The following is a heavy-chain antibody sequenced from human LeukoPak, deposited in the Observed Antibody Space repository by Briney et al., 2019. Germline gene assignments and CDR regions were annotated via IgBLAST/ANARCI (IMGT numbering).Heavy chain of an antibody. CDR1: GGSISSYY. Sequence: SETLSLTCTVSGGSISSYYWSWIRQPPGKGLEWIGYIYYSGSTNYNPSLKSRVTISVDTSKNQFSLKLSSVTAADTAVYYCARQRPGSAGPYLPYWYFDLWGRGTLVTVSS. D-gene: IGHD6-13*01. CDR3: ARQRPGSAGPYLPYWYFDL. CDR2: IYYSGST. V-gene: IGHV4-59*08. J-gene: IGHJ2*01.